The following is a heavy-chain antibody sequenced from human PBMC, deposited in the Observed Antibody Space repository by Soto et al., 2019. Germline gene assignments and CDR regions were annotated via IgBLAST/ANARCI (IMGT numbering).Heavy chain of an antibody. J-gene: IGHJ6*02. V-gene: IGHV1-46*01. D-gene: IGHD3-3*01. CDR3: AREFLDFWSGYYGGGMDV. CDR1: GYTFTSYY. Sequence: VSVKVSCKASGYTFTSYYMHWVRQAPGQGLEWMGIINPSGGSTSYAQKFQGRVTMTRDTSTSTVYMELSSLRSEDTAVYYCAREFLDFWSGYYGGGMDVWGQGTTVTVSS. CDR2: INPSGGST.